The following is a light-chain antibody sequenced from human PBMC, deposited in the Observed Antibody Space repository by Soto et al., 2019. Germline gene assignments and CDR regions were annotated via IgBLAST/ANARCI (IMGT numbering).Light chain of an antibody. Sequence: EIVLTQSPGTLSLSPGERATLSCRASQSFSSAYLAWYQQRPGQAPRLLIYAASRRATGIPDRFSGSASGTDFTLTISRLEPEDFAVYYCQQYGSSPYTFCQGTKLEIK. J-gene: IGKJ2*01. CDR2: AAS. CDR3: QQYGSSPYT. V-gene: IGKV3-20*01. CDR1: QSFSSAY.